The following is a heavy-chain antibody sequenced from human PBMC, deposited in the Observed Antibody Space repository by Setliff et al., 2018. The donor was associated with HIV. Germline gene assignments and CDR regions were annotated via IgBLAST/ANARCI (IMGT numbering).Heavy chain of an antibody. J-gene: IGHJ3*01. V-gene: IGHV4-39*01. CDR2: LYYSGST. CDR1: GGSISSSTYY. Sequence: SETLSLTCTVSGGSISSSTYYWGWIRQPPGKGLEWIGSLYYSGSTYYNPSLKSRVTISVDTSKNQFSLKLSSVTAADTAVYYCARTGYAFDVWGLGTMVTVSS. CDR3: ARTGYAFDV.